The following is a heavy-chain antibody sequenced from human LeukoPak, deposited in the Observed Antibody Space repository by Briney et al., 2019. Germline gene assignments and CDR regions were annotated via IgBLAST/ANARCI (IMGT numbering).Heavy chain of an antibody. D-gene: IGHD1-26*01. CDR3: ARGEWELLGSYFDY. CDR1: GLTFSSYA. CDR2: IIPIFGTA. J-gene: IGHJ4*02. Sequence: SVKVSCNASGLTFSSYAISWVRQAPGQGLEWMGRIIPIFGTANYAQKFQGRVTITTDESTSTAYMELSSMRSEDTAVYYCARGEWELLGSYFDYWGQGTLVTVSS. V-gene: IGHV1-69*05.